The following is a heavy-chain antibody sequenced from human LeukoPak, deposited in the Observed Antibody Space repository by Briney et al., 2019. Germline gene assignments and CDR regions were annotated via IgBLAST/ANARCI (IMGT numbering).Heavy chain of an antibody. Sequence: GGSLRLSCAASGFTFSSYSMNWVRQAPGKGLEWVSSISSSSSYIYYADSVKGRFTISRDNAKNSLYLQMNSLRAEDTAVYYCARDGRFGESWYYYGMDVWGQGTTVTVSS. V-gene: IGHV3-21*01. J-gene: IGHJ6*02. D-gene: IGHD3-10*01. CDR2: ISSSSSYI. CDR3: ARDGRFGESWYYYGMDV. CDR1: GFTFSSYS.